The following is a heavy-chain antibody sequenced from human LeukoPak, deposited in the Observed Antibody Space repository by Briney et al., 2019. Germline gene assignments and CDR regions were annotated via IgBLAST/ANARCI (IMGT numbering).Heavy chain of an antibody. V-gene: IGHV6-1*01. CDR3: ALKEGNSYFSI. Sequence: PSQTXSXXXAISGDSVPSXSXAWNWXRQSPSRXLXXLGRTYYRSKWYNDYAVSVKSRIPINPDTSKNQFSLQLNSVTPEDTAVYYCALKEGNSYFSIWGQGTMVTVSS. CDR2: TYYRSKWYN. D-gene: IGHD1-7*01. CDR1: GDSVPSXSXA. J-gene: IGHJ3*02.